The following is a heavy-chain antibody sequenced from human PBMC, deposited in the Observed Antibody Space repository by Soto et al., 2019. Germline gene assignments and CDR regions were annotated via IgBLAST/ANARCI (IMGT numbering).Heavy chain of an antibody. D-gene: IGHD5-18*01. Sequence: EVQLLESGGGLVQPGGSLRLSCAASGFNFRSYAMTWVRQAPGKGLEWVSTIRASGDTTFYADSVKGRITISRDNSKNTVYLQMNTLAADDTAVYFCAKGGYTSYYDYWGQGILVTDSS. CDR1: GFNFRSYA. J-gene: IGHJ4*02. V-gene: IGHV3-23*01. CDR2: IRASGDTT. CDR3: AKGGYTSYYDY.